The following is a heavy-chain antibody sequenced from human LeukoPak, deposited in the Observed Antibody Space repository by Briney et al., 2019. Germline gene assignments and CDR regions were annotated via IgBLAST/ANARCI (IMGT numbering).Heavy chain of an antibody. D-gene: IGHD3-16*01. J-gene: IGHJ4*02. CDR2: IYTSGST. Sequence: SETLSLTCTVSGGSISSSSYYWSWIRQPAGKGLEWIGRIYTSGSTNYNPSLKSRVTMSVDTSKNQFSLKLSSVTAADTAVYYCARVGDYALKDWGQGTLVTVSS. CDR1: GGSISSSSYY. V-gene: IGHV4-61*02. CDR3: ARVGDYALKD.